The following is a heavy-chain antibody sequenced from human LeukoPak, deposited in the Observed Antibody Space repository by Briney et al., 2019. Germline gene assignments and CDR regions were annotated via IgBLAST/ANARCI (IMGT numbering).Heavy chain of an antibody. CDR3: ARSRGYDFWSGYHHWFDP. CDR2: MNPNSGNT. D-gene: IGHD3-3*01. Sequence: ASVKVSCKASGYTFTSYDINWVRQATGQGLEWMGWMNPNSGNTGYAQKFQGRVTMTRNTSISTAYMGLSSLRSEDTAVHYCARSRGYDFWSGYHHWFDPWGQGTLVTVSS. V-gene: IGHV1-8*01. J-gene: IGHJ5*02. CDR1: GYTFTSYD.